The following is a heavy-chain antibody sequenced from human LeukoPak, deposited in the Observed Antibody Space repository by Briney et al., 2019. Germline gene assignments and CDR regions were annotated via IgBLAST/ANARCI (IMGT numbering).Heavy chain of an antibody. Sequence: PGGSLRLSCAASGFTFGSYSMSWVRQAPGKGLEWVSAISGNGDNTYYADSVKGRFTISRDNSKNTLYLQMNNLRVEDTAVYYCAKKSPYGDRDYWGQGTLVTVSS. J-gene: IGHJ4*02. V-gene: IGHV3-23*01. CDR3: AKKSPYGDRDY. D-gene: IGHD4-17*01. CDR2: ISGNGDNT. CDR1: GFTFGSYS.